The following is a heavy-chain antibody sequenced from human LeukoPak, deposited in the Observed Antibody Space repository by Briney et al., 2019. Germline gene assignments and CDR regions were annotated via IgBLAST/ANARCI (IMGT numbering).Heavy chain of an antibody. CDR2: IKQDGSEK. CDR1: ELTFSPYA. V-gene: IGHV3-7*01. Sequence: GGSLRLSCEVSELTFSPYAMSWVRQAPGKGLEWVANIKQDGSEKYYVDSVKGRFTISRDNAKNSLYLQMNSLRAEDTAVYYCARVFGDTLGWDYMDVWGKGTTVTVSS. D-gene: IGHD2-21*02. CDR3: ARVFGDTLGWDYMDV. J-gene: IGHJ6*03.